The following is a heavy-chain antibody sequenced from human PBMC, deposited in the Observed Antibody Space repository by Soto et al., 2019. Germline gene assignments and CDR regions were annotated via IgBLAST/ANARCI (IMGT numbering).Heavy chain of an antibody. D-gene: IGHD3-3*01. Sequence: PSETLSLTGTVSGGSVSSGSYSWSWIRQPPGKGLEWIGYIYYSGSTNYNPSLKSRVTISVDTSKNQFSLKLSSVTAAHTAVYYCAIESPITIFGVVIINYFDYGGHGTLVTAPQ. CDR3: AIESPITIFGVVIINYFDY. CDR2: IYYSGST. J-gene: IGHJ4*01. V-gene: IGHV4-61*01. CDR1: GGSVSSGSYS.